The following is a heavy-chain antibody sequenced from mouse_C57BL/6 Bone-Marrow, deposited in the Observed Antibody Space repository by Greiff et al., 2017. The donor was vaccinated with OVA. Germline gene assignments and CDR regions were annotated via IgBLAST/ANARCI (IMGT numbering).Heavy chain of an antibody. Sequence: VQLQQSGAELVRPGTSVKVSCKASGYAFTNYLIEWVKQRPGQGLEWIGVINTGSGGTNYNEKFKGKATLTADKSASTAYMQLSSLTSEDSAVYFCARGPTSHFDYWGQGTTLTVSS. J-gene: IGHJ2*01. CDR2: INTGSGGT. CDR1: GYAFTNYL. CDR3: ARGPTSHFDY. V-gene: IGHV1-54*01. D-gene: IGHD4-1*02.